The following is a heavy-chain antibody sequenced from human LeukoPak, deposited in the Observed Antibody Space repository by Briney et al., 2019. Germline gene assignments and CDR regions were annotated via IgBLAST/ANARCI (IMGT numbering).Heavy chain of an antibody. V-gene: IGHV2-5*01. J-gene: IGHJ6*03. D-gene: IGHD3-10*01. CDR3: AHSGDYYGSGSYITLGQRFYYMDV. Sequence: SGPTLVNSSQTLTLTCTFSGCSRHTSGVGVGWIRQPPEKALGRISLIFWNDDKRYNPSLRNRVTITKDASRNRVVLTMTNMDPVDTATYFCAHSGDYYGSGSYITLGQRFYYMDVWGKGTTITVSS. CDR1: GCSRHTSGVG. CDR2: IFWNDDK.